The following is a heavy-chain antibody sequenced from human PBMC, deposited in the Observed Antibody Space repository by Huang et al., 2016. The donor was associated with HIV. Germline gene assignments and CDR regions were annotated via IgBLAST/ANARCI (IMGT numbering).Heavy chain of an antibody. CDR2: IYYSGSS. J-gene: IGHJ4*02. CDR1: GDSISRSSYY. CDR3: ARHAIRYDFWSGYFHY. Sequence: QLQLQESGPGLVKPSETLSLPCTVSGDSISRSSYYWGWIRQPPGKGVEWIGSIYYSGSSYYNPSRNSRVTISVDTSKNQFSLKRSSVTAADTAVYYCARHAIRYDFWSGYFHYWGQGTLVTVSS. V-gene: IGHV4-39*01. D-gene: IGHD3-3*01.